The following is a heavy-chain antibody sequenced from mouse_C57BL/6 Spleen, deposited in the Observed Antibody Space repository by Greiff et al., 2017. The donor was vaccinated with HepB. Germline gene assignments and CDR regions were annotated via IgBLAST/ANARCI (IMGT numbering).Heavy chain of an antibody. D-gene: IGHD2-2*01. CDR2: IHPNSGST. CDR3: ARRGSTMVTTEYFDV. V-gene: IGHV1-64*01. J-gene: IGHJ1*03. CDR1: GYTFTSYW. Sequence: VQLQQPGAELVKPGASVKLSCKASGYTFTSYWMHWVKQRPGQGLEWIGMIHPNSGSTNYNEKFKSKATLTVDKSSSTAYMQLSSLTSEDSAVYYGARRGSTMVTTEYFDVWGTGTTVSVSS.